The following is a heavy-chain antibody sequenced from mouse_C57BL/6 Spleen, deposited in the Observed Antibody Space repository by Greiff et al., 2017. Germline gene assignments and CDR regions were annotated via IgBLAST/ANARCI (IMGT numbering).Heavy chain of an antibody. J-gene: IGHJ2*01. CDR1: GYTFTDYY. V-gene: IGHV1-26*01. D-gene: IGHD1-1*01. Sequence: VQLQQSGPELVKPGASVKISCKASGYTFTDYYMNWVKQSHGKSLEWIGDINPNNGGTSYNQKFKGKATLTVDKSSSTAYMERRSLTSEDSAVYYCARINYYGSSHYFDYWGQGTTLTVSS. CDR3: ARINYYGSSHYFDY. CDR2: INPNNGGT.